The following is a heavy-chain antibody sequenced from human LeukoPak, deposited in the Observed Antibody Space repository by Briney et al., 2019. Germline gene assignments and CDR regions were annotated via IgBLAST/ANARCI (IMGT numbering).Heavy chain of an antibody. CDR3: ASGTWIHYFNY. CDR1: GDFISNGYY. D-gene: IGHD1-26*01. V-gene: IGHV4-38-2*02. Sequence: SETLSLTCTVPGDFISNGYYWGWIRQPPGKGLEWIGSIYHSGRTYYNPSLKSRVTISVDTSKNQFSLRLSSMTASDTAVYYCASGTWIHYFNYWGQGALVTVSS. J-gene: IGHJ4*02. CDR2: IYHSGRT.